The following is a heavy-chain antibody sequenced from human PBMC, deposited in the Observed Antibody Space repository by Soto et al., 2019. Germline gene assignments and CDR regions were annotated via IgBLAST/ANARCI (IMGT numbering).Heavy chain of an antibody. CDR3: AKCLTHCFLHH. CDR2: ISPGTGTT. V-gene: IGHV3-23*01. J-gene: IGHJ4*02. CDR1: GFTFSSFA. D-gene: IGHD2-21*02. Sequence: GGSLRLSCEATGFTFSSFAMTWVRQAPGKGLEWVSAISPGTGTTYYADSVKGRFTISRDNSKNTLYLQMNTVRAEDTAVYYCAKCLTHCFLHHWGQGTLVTVSS.